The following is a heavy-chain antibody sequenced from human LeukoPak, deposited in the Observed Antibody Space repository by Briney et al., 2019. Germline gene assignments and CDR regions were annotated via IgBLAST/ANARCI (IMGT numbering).Heavy chain of an antibody. D-gene: IGHD1-26*01. Sequence: SETLSLTCTVSGGSISSSYWTWIRQPPGKGLEWIGCIYYSGITNYNPSLKSRVTISLDTSKNQFSLRLSSVTAADTAVYYCASRPSGSYWNYWGQGTLVTISS. J-gene: IGHJ4*02. V-gene: IGHV4-59*08. CDR3: ASRPSGSYWNY. CDR2: IYYSGIT. CDR1: GGSISSSY.